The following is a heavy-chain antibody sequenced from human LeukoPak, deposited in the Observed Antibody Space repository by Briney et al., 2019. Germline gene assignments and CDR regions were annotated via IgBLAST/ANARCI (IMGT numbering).Heavy chain of an antibody. CDR3: ATNILVRDIINWFDP. CDR1: GYSFADYY. V-gene: IGHV1-2*02. Sequence: ASVKVSCKASGYSFADYYMHWVRQAAGQGLEWRGWIKPNSGGTRSAQKFQGRVTMTRDTSISTAYMELSSLRYDDTAVYYCATNILVRDIINWFDPWGQGTLVTVSS. D-gene: IGHD3-10*01. J-gene: IGHJ5*02. CDR2: IKPNSGGT.